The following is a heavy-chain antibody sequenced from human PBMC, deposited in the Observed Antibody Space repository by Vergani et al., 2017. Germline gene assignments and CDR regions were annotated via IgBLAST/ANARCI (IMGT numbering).Heavy chain of an antibody. CDR1: GFTFSSYA. V-gene: IGHV3-30-3*01. CDR3: ARSAPSYDILTGYHFDY. D-gene: IGHD3-9*01. Sequence: QVQLVESGGGVVQPGRSLRLSCAASGFTFSSYAMHWVRQAPGKGLEWVAVISYDGSNKYYADSVKGRFTISRDNSKNTLYLQMNSLRAEDTAVYYCARSAPSYDILTGYHFDYWGQGTLVTVSS. CDR2: ISYDGSNK. J-gene: IGHJ4*02.